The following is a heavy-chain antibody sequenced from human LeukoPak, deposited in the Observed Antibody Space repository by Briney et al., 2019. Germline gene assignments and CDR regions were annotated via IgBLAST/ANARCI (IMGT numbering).Heavy chain of an antibody. Sequence: PGGSLRLSCAASGFTFSSYSMNWVRQAPGKGPEWVSSISSSSTYMFYGDSMKGRFTISRDNAKSSLYLQMNSLRAEDTAVYYCARDRSGSYPETYGMDVWGQGTTVTVSS. CDR2: ISSSSTYM. CDR3: ARDRSGSYPETYGMDV. V-gene: IGHV3-21*01. D-gene: IGHD1-26*01. J-gene: IGHJ6*02. CDR1: GFTFSSYS.